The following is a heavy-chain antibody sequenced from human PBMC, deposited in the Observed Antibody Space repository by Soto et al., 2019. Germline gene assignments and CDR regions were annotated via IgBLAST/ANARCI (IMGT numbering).Heavy chain of an antibody. V-gene: IGHV1-18*04. Sequence: GASVKVSCKTSGYTFTSYNINWVRQAPGQGLEWLGWISAHSGNTKYIEKVQGRITMTTDTTTKTGYMELWSLTPDDTAVYFCARDYGAISPDYFDYWGQGTLVTVSS. CDR3: ARDYGAISPDYFDY. CDR1: GYTFTSYN. CDR2: ISAHSGNT. J-gene: IGHJ4*02. D-gene: IGHD4-17*01.